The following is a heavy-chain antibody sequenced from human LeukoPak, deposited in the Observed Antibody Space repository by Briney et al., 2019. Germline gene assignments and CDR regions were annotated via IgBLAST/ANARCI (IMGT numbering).Heavy chain of an antibody. CDR2: ISGTDNNI. D-gene: IGHD6-13*01. CDR1: GFTFSDYY. Sequence: GGSLRLSCAAFGFTFSDYYMNWIRQAPGKGLEWVSYISGTDNNIYYADSVKGRFTVSRDNAKNSLFLQMNSLRAEDTALYYCARAGYSSSWYKAFDIWGQGTMVTVSS. CDR3: ARAGYSSSWYKAFDI. V-gene: IGHV3-11*04. J-gene: IGHJ3*02.